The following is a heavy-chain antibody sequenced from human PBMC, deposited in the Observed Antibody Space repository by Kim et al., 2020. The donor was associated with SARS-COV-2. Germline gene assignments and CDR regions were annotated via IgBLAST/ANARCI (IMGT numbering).Heavy chain of an antibody. CDR2: ISYDGSNK. CDR3: ARDLGAAQILWFGELFSNGMDV. J-gene: IGHJ6*02. Sequence: GGSLRLSCAASGFTFSSYAMHWVRQAPGKGLEWVAVISYDGSNKYYADSVKGRFTISRDNSKNTLYLQMNSLRAEDTAVYYCARDLGAAQILWFGELFSNGMDVWGQGTTVTVSS. V-gene: IGHV3-30*04. D-gene: IGHD3-10*01. CDR1: GFTFSSYA.